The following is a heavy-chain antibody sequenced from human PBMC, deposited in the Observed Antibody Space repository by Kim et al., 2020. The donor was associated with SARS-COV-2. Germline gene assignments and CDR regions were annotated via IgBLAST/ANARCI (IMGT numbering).Heavy chain of an antibody. CDR3: ARVSSTVTTAYYFDY. J-gene: IGHJ4*02. Sequence: ASVKVSCKASGYTFTSYGISWVRQAPGQGLEWMGWISAYNGNTNYAQKLQGRVTMTTDTSTSTAYMELRSLRSDDTAVYYCARVSSTVTTAYYFDYWGQGTLVTVSS. CDR1: GYTFTSYG. D-gene: IGHD4-17*01. CDR2: ISAYNGNT. V-gene: IGHV1-18*04.